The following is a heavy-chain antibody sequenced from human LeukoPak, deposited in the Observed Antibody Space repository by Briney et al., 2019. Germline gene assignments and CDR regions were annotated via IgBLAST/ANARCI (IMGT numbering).Heavy chain of an antibody. J-gene: IGHJ4*02. CDR1: GGSFSGYY. V-gene: IGHV4-34*01. CDR2: INHSGST. Sequence: SETLSLTCAVYGGSFSGYYWSWIRQPPGKGLEWIGEINHSGSTNYNPSLKSRVTMSVDTSKNQFSLKVNSMTAPDTAVYYCARVDYGDYSKDFDYWGQGTLVTVSS. CDR3: ARVDYGDYSKDFDY. D-gene: IGHD4-17*01.